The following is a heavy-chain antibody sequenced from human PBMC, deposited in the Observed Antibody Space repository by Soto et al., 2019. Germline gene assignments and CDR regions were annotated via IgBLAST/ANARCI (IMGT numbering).Heavy chain of an antibody. Sequence: ETLSLTCTVSGGSISSGGYYWSWVRQAPGKRLEWVSLISGSGGGTYYADSVKGRFTISRDNVKNTLYLQMNSLRAEDTAVFYCAKHLSNGSPDYWGQGTLVTVSS. CDR2: ISGSGGGT. D-gene: IGHD2-8*01. CDR1: GGSISSGGYY. CDR3: AKHLSNGSPDY. V-gene: IGHV3-23*01. J-gene: IGHJ4*02.